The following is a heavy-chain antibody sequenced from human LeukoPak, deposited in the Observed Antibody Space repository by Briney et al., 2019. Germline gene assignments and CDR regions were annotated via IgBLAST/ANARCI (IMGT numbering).Heavy chain of an antibody. Sequence: PGGSLRLSCAASGFSFDDYTMHWVRHAPRKGLEWVSLISWDGSITDYAGSVKGRFTISRDNSKDSLYLQMNSLRTEDTALYYCGKDIGISSSRTSDYWGQGTLVTVSS. CDR2: ISWDGSIT. CDR3: GKDIGISSSRTSDY. V-gene: IGHV3-43*01. CDR1: GFSFDDYT. J-gene: IGHJ4*02. D-gene: IGHD6-6*01.